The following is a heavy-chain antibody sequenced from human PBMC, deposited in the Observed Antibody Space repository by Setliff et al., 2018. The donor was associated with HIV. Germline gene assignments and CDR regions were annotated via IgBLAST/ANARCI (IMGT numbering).Heavy chain of an antibody. Sequence: GSLRLSCAASGFAFSNSWMNWVRQAPGKGLVWVSRINSDGSSTTYADSVKGRFTVTRDTSITTTYMELTRLTSDDTAIYYCARAPIYCGGDCYLFDYWGQGTLVTVSS. J-gene: IGHJ4*02. V-gene: IGHV3-74*01. D-gene: IGHD2-21*02. CDR2: INSDGSST. CDR1: GFAFSNSW. CDR3: ARAPIYCGGDCYLFDY.